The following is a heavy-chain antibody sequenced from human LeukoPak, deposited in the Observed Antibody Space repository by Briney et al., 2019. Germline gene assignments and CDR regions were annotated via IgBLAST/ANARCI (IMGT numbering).Heavy chain of an antibody. V-gene: IGHV1-2*02. J-gene: IGHJ5*02. CDR2: INPNSGGT. CDR3: ARDLDCSGGSCYIDP. Sequence: GASVKVSCKASGYTFTTYGISWVRQAPGQGLEWMGWINPNSGGTNYAQKFQGRVTMTRDTSISTAYMELSRLRSDDTAVYYCARDLDCSGGSCYIDPWGQGTLVTVSS. D-gene: IGHD2-15*01. CDR1: GYTFTTYG.